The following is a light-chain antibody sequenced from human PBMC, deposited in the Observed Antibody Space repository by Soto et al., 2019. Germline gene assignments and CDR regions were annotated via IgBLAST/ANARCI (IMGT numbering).Light chain of an antibody. CDR1: QSVSGW. J-gene: IGKJ1*01. CDR2: DAS. CDR3: QQYTGYSRT. V-gene: IGKV1-5*01. Sequence: DVPMSQSPPTVSASAGDTDPVTCQASQSVSGWLAWYQQKPGKAPKLLISDASSLERGVPSTFSGSGSGTEFTLTISTLQPDDFATYYCQQYTGYSRTFGQGTKVDIK.